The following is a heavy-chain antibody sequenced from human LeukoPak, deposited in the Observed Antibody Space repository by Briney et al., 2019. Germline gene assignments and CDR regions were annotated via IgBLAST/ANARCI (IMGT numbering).Heavy chain of an antibody. Sequence: GGSLRLSCAASGFIVSSNYMSWVRQAPGKGLEWVSVIYSGGSTYYADSVKGRFTISRDNAKNSLYLQMNSLRAEDTAVYYCARSSRLTFDYWGQGTLVTVSS. V-gene: IGHV3-53*01. D-gene: IGHD6-6*01. CDR2: IYSGGST. CDR3: ARSSRLTFDY. CDR1: GFIVSSNY. J-gene: IGHJ4*02.